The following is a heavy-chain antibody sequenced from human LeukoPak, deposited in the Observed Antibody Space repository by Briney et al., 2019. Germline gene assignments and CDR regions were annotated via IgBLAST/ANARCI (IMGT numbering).Heavy chain of an antibody. Sequence: GGSLRLSRAASGFTFSSYSMNWVRQAPGKGLEWVSSISSSSSYIYYADSVKGRFTISRDNAKNSLYLQMNSLRAEDTAVYYCARSRHYYGSGSYYYYGMDVWGKGTTVTVSS. CDR1: GFTFSSYS. J-gene: IGHJ6*04. V-gene: IGHV3-21*01. CDR3: ARSRHYYGSGSYYYYGMDV. D-gene: IGHD3-10*01. CDR2: ISSSSSYI.